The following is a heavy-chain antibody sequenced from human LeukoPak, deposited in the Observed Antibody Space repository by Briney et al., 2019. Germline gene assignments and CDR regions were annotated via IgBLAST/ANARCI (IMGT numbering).Heavy chain of an antibody. V-gene: IGHV4-59*12. CDR1: SGSITNYY. J-gene: IGHJ4*02. Sequence: SETLSLTCTVSSGSITNYYWSWIRQPPGKGLEWIGYIYYSGSTNYNPSLKSRVTISVDTSKNQFSLKLSSVTAADTAVYYCARGRSNGWFYWGQGTLVTVSS. D-gene: IGHD2-8*01. CDR3: ARGRSNGWFY. CDR2: IYYSGST.